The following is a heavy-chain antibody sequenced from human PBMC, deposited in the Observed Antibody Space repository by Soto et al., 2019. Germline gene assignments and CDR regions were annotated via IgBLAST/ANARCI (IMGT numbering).Heavy chain of an antibody. J-gene: IGHJ6*02. Sequence: EVQLLESGGGLVQPGGSLRLSCVASGFTFSTYAMGWVRQAPREGLEWVSVVSGSGGTTYYADSVKGRFTISRDNSKNTLYLQMNSLRAEDSATYYCARYCSPTSCTIRYGMDVWGQGTTVTVSS. CDR3: ARYCSPTSCTIRYGMDV. D-gene: IGHD2-2*01. CDR2: VSGSGGTT. CDR1: GFTFSTYA. V-gene: IGHV3-23*01.